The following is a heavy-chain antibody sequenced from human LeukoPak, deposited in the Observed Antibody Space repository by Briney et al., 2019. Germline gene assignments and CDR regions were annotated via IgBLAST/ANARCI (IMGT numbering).Heavy chain of an antibody. J-gene: IGHJ6*03. CDR2: INPNSGGT. CDR1: GYTFTSYY. Sequence: GASVKVSCKASGYTFTSYYMHWVRQAPGQGLEWMGWINPNSGGTNYAQKFQGRVTITRNTSISTAYMELGSLRSEDTAVYYCARGSYSSSWYYYYYYMDVWGKGTTVTVSS. V-gene: IGHV1-2*02. D-gene: IGHD6-13*01. CDR3: ARGSYSSSWYYYYYYMDV.